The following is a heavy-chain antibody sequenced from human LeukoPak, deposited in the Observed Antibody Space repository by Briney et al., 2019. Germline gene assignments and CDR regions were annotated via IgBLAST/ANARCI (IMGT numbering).Heavy chain of an antibody. CDR3: ARDRRGVTAPYYFGMDV. D-gene: IGHD2-21*02. CDR1: GFTFGSYA. Sequence: GGSLRLSCAASGFTFGSYAMSWVRQAPGKGLEWVSAISGSGSTTYYADSVKGRFTISRDNYKNTLYLEMNNLRVEDTAVYYCARDRRGVTAPYYFGMDVWGQGTTVTVSS. V-gene: IGHV3-23*01. CDR2: ISGSGSTT. J-gene: IGHJ6*02.